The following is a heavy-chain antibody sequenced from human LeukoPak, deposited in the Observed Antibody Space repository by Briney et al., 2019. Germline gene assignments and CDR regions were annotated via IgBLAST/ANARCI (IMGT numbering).Heavy chain of an antibody. V-gene: IGHV3-64D*09. CDR3: VKDLRSDFMGVLSRYLSY. CDR2: ISRNGGST. Sequence: GGSLRLSCSASGFTFSRLAMHWVRQAPGKGLEYVAAISRNGGSTYYADSAKGRFTISRDNSKSTLYLQMSSLRAEDTAVYLCVKDLRSDFMGVLSRYLSYWGQGTLVTVSS. J-gene: IGHJ4*02. D-gene: IGHD2/OR15-2a*01. CDR1: GFTFSRLA.